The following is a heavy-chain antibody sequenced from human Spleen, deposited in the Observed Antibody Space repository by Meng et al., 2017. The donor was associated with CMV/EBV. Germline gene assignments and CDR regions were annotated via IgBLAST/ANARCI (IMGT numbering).Heavy chain of an antibody. J-gene: IGHJ4*02. Sequence: ASVKVSCKASGYSFTNYMHWVRQAPGQGLEWMGIINPTGGYTNYEQKFQGKLTMTRDTSTSTVYMELSSLRSEDTAVYYCARLTYYYDSSGSDNGGYFDYWGQGTLVTVSS. D-gene: IGHD3-22*01. CDR1: GYSFTNY. CDR2: INPTGGYT. V-gene: IGHV1-46*01. CDR3: ARLTYYYDSSGSDNGGYFDY.